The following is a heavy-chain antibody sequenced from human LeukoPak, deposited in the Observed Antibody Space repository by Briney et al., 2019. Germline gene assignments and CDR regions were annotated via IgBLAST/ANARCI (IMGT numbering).Heavy chain of an antibody. CDR3: ARDDY. J-gene: IGHJ4*02. CDR1: GFTISSYA. V-gene: IGHV3-30-3*01. CDR2: ISYDGSNK. Sequence: PGGSLRLSCAASGFTISSYAMHWVRQAPGKGLEWVAVISYDGSNKYYADSVKGRFTISRDNSKNTLYLQMNSLRAEDTAVYYCARDDYWGQGTLVTVSS.